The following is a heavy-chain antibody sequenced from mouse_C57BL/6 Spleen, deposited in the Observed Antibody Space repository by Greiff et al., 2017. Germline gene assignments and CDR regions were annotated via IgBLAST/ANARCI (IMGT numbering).Heavy chain of an antibody. D-gene: IGHD1-1*01. V-gene: IGHV1-50*01. CDR3: ARLYGSSPPFDY. J-gene: IGHJ2*01. CDR2: IDPSDSST. Sequence: VQLQQPGAELVKPGASVKLSCKASGYTFTSYWTQWVKQRPGQGLEWIGEIDPSDSSTNYNQKFKGKATLTVDTSSSTAYMQLSSLTSEDSAVFYCARLYGSSPPFDYWGQGTTLTVSS. CDR1: GYTFTSYW.